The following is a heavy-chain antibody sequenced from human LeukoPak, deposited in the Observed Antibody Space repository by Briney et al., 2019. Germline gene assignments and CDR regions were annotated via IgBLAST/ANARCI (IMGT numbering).Heavy chain of an antibody. V-gene: IGHV4-59*01. J-gene: IGHJ2*01. Sequence: SETLSLTCTVSGGSISSYYWSWIRQPPGKGLEWIGYIYYSGSTNYNPSLKSRVTISVDTSKNQFSLKLSSVTAADTAVYYCARKDSRSWYPNWYFDLWGRGTLVTVSS. D-gene: IGHD6-13*01. CDR2: IYYSGST. CDR3: ARKDSRSWYPNWYFDL. CDR1: GGSISSYY.